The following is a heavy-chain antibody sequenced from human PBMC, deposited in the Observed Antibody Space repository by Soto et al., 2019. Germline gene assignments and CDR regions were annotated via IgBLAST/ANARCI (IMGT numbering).Heavy chain of an antibody. V-gene: IGHV5-51*03. Sequence: EVQLVQSGAEVKKPGDSLKISCEASGYSFSTNWIGWVRQMPGKGLEWMGIINPADSEVRFNPSFQGQVTISADKSINTAYLQWSSLKASDSAMYYCATTARGVGSWGQGTLVTVSS. CDR3: ATTARGVGS. J-gene: IGHJ1*01. CDR1: GYSFSTNW. D-gene: IGHD3-10*01. CDR2: INPADSEV.